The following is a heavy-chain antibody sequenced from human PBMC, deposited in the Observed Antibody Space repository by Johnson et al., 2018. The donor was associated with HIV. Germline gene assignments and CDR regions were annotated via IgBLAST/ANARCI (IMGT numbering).Heavy chain of an antibody. CDR3: ARAPEVRGVDAFDI. D-gene: IGHD3-10*01. CDR2: IRYDGSNK. CDR1: GFTFDDYG. V-gene: IGHV3-30*02. Sequence: QMLLVESGGGVVRPGGSLRLSCAASGFTFDDYGMSWVRQAPGKGLEWVAFIRYDGSNKYYADSVKGRFTISRDNSKNTLYLQMNSLRAEDTAVYYCARAPEVRGVDAFDIWGQGTMVTVSS. J-gene: IGHJ3*02.